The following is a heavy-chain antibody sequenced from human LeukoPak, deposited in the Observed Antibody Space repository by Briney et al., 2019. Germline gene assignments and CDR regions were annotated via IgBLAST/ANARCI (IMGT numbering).Heavy chain of an antibody. Sequence: SETLSLTCTVSGGSISSYYWSWIRQPPGKGLEWIGYIYYSGSTDYNPSLKSRVTISFDTSKNQSSLKLSSVTAADTAVYYCARERSGSYDEHFDYWGQGTLVTVSS. D-gene: IGHD3-10*01. CDR1: GGSISSYY. CDR3: ARERSGSYDEHFDY. CDR2: IYYSGST. J-gene: IGHJ4*02. V-gene: IGHV4-59*12.